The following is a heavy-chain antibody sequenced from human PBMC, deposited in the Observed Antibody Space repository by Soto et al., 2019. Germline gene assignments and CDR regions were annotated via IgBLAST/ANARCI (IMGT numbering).Heavy chain of an antibody. CDR3: ARVTGGSGIDYMDV. D-gene: IGHD3-10*01. CDR1: GYTFTSYY. CDR2: INPSGGST. V-gene: IGHV1-46*03. Sequence: QVQLVQSGAEVKKPGASVKVSCKASGYTFTSYYMHWVRQAPGQGLEWMGIINPSGGSTSYAQKFRGGVTMTRDTSTRPVYMELGSLSSEDTAVYYCARVTGGSGIDYMDVWGKGTTVTVSS. J-gene: IGHJ6*03.